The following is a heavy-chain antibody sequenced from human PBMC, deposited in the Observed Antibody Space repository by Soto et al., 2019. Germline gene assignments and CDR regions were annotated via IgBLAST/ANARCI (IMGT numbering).Heavy chain of an antibody. CDR3: AHRGGMITFGGVIAPVGFDY. CDR1: GFSLSTSGVG. Sequence: QITLKESGPTLVKPTQTLTLTYTFSGFSLSTSGVGVGWIRQPPGKALEWLAVIYWDDDKRYSPSLKSRLTITKDTSKNQVVLTMTNMDPVDTATYYCAHRGGMITFGGVIAPVGFDYWGQGTLVTVSS. D-gene: IGHD3-16*02. V-gene: IGHV2-5*02. J-gene: IGHJ4*02. CDR2: IYWDDDK.